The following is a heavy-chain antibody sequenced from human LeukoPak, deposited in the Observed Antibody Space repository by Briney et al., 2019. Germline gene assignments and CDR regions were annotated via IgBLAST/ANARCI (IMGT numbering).Heavy chain of an antibody. Sequence: SETLSLTCVVSSGSISSSNWWTWVRQPPGKGLEWIGEIYHSGSTNYNPSLKSRVTISVDKSKNQFSLKLTSVTAADTAVYYCARAVKDYDFWSGFYYFDYWGQGTLVTVSS. D-gene: IGHD3-3*01. CDR1: SGSISSSNW. CDR3: ARAVKDYDFWSGFYYFDY. V-gene: IGHV4-4*02. CDR2: IYHSGST. J-gene: IGHJ4*02.